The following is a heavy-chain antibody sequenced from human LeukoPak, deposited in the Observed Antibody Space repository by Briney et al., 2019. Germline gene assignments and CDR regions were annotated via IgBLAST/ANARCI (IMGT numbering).Heavy chain of an antibody. V-gene: IGHV4-38-2*02. CDR2: IYHSGST. Sequence: SETLSLTCTVSGYAISSGYYWGWIRQPPGKGLEWIGSIYHSGSTYYNPSLKSRVTISVDTSKNQFSLRLRSVTAADTAVYYCARGLNNRKSGRRFDVFEIWGQGTMVTVSS. J-gene: IGHJ3*02. D-gene: IGHD3-3*01. CDR3: ARGLNNRKSGRRFDVFEI. CDR1: GYAISSGYY.